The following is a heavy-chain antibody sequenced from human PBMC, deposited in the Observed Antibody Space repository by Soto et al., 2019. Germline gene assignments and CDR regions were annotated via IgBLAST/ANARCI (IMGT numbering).Heavy chain of an antibody. CDR3: ARERTYASNWFDP. CDR1: GGSISSGGYF. D-gene: IGHD4-17*01. J-gene: IGHJ5*02. Sequence: QVQLQESGPGLVKPSQTLSLTCTVSGGSISSGGYFWSWIRQHPGKGLEWIGYFYYSGSTYYNPSLNSRVTISIDTSKNQFSLKLSSVTAADTAVYYCARERTYASNWFDPWGQGTLVTVSS. CDR2: FYYSGST. V-gene: IGHV4-31*03.